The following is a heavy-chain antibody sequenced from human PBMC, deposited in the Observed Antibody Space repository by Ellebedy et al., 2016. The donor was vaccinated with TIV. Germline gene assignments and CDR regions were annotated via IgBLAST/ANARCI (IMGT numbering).Heavy chain of an antibody. CDR3: ARGTKSSSSS. CDR2: INPKTGDT. Sequence: ASVKVSCXASGYTFSDYFMTWVRQAPGQGLEWMGRINPKTGDTNYAEKFQGRVTMTSDTSISTAYMDLSRLTFDDTAIYFCARGTKSSSSSWGQGTLVTVSS. D-gene: IGHD6-6*01. J-gene: IGHJ1*01. CDR1: GYTFSDYF. V-gene: IGHV1-2*06.